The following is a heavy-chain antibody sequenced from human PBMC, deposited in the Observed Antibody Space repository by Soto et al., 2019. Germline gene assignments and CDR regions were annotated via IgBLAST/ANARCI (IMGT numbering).Heavy chain of an antibody. CDR3: AKDIRGTYYDFWSGYYRAFDI. D-gene: IGHD3-3*01. Sequence: GGSLRLSCAASGFTFSSYAMSWVRQAPGKGLEWVSAISGSGGSTYYADSVKGRFTISRDNSKNTLYLQMNSLRAEDTAVYYCAKDIRGTYYDFWSGYYRAFDIWGQGTMVTVSS. CDR1: GFTFSSYA. J-gene: IGHJ3*02. CDR2: ISGSGGST. V-gene: IGHV3-23*01.